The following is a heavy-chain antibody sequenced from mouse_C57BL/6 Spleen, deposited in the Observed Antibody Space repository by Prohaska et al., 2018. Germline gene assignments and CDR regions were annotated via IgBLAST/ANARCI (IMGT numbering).Heavy chain of an antibody. CDR1: GYTFTDYY. V-gene: IGHV1-26*01. CDR3: ARGGNYVGNWFAY. Sequence: GYTFTDYYMNWVKQSHGKSLEWIGDINPNNGGTSYNQKFKGNATLTVDKSSSTAYMELRSLTSEDSAVYYCARGGNYVGNWFAYWGQGTLVTVSA. D-gene: IGHD2-1*01. CDR2: INPNNGGT. J-gene: IGHJ3*01.